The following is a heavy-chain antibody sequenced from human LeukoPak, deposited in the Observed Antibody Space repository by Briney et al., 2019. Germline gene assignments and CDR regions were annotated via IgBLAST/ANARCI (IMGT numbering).Heavy chain of an antibody. CDR3: VRQGVIIAFDI. V-gene: IGHV5-51*01. D-gene: IGHD3-10*01. Sequence: GESLKISCKGSGYRFTTYWIGWVRPMPGKGLEWMGIIYPGDSDTKYSPAFQGQVTISADESINTAYLQWTSLRASDTAMYYCVRQGVIIAFDIWGQGTMVTVSS. CDR2: IYPGDSDT. J-gene: IGHJ3*02. CDR1: GYRFTTYW.